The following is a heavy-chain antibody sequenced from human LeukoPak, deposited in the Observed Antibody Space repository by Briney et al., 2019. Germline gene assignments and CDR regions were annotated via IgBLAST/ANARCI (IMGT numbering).Heavy chain of an antibody. Sequence: SETLSLTCTVSGYSISSGYYWGWIRQPPGKGLEWIGSIYHSGSTYYNPSLKSRVTISVDTSKNQFSLKLSSVTAADTAVYYCARVGNTAMDYYFDYWGQGTLVTVSS. D-gene: IGHD5-18*01. V-gene: IGHV4-38-2*02. CDR3: ARVGNTAMDYYFDY. J-gene: IGHJ4*02. CDR2: IYHSGST. CDR1: GYSISSGYY.